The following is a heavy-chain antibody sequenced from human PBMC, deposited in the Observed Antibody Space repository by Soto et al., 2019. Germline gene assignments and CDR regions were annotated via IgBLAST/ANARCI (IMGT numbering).Heavy chain of an antibody. CDR1: GLTFSSYS. J-gene: IGHJ6*02. V-gene: IGHV3-21*01. CDR2: ISSSSTYI. CDR3: ARDRGIVPAGIFDYYYGMDV. Sequence: PGGSLRLSCAASGLTFSSYSMNWVRQAPGKGLEWVSYISSSSTYIYYGDSVKGRFTISRDNSKNSLYLQMNSPRAVDTAVYYCARDRGIVPAGIFDYYYGMDVWGQGTTVTVSS. D-gene: IGHD2-2*01.